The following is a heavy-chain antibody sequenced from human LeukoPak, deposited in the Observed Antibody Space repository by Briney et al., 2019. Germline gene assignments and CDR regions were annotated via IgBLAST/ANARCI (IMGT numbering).Heavy chain of an antibody. CDR3: ARVRVGATGFDY. CDR2: IYSGGST. J-gene: IGHJ4*02. CDR1: GFTFSNFH. V-gene: IGHV3-53*01. Sequence: GGSLRLSCAASGFTFSNFHMTWVRQSPGKGLEWVSVIYSGGSTYYADSMKGRFTISRDNSKNTLYLQLNSLRAEDTAVYYCARVRVGATGFDYWGQGTLVTVSS. D-gene: IGHD1-26*01.